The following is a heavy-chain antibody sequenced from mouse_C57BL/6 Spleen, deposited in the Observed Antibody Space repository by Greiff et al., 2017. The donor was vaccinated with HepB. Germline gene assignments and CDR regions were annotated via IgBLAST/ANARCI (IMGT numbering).Heavy chain of an antibody. J-gene: IGHJ2*01. CDR3: ARQGLLGVFDY. CDR2: IDPSDSYT. D-gene: IGHD1-1*01. V-gene: IGHV1-69*01. CDR1: GYTFTSYW. Sequence: VQLQQPGAELVMPGASVKLSCKASGYTFTSYWMHWVKQRPGQGLEWIGEIDPSDSYTNYNQKFKGKSTLTVDKSSSTAYMQLSSLTSEDSAVYYCARQGLLGVFDYWGQGTTLTVSS.